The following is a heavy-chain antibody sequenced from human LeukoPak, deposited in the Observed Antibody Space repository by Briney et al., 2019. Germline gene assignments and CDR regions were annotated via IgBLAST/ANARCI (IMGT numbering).Heavy chain of an antibody. J-gene: IGHJ3*02. CDR2: IYYSEST. CDR3: ARRIGYCGGDCYSDAFDI. V-gene: IGHV4-59*08. D-gene: IGHD2-21*02. Sequence: KSSETLSLTCTVSGGSISSYYWSWIRQPPGKGLEWIGYIYYSESTNYNPSLKSRVTISVDTSKNQFSLRPSSVTAADTAVYYCARRIGYCGGDCYSDAFDIWGQGTMVTVSS. CDR1: GGSISSYY.